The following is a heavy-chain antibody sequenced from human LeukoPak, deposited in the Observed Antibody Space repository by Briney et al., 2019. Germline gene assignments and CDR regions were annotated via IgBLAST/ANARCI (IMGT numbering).Heavy chain of an antibody. V-gene: IGHV3-21*01. CDR2: ISSSNSYI. Sequence: GGSLRLSCAASGFTFSSYSMNWVRQAPGKGLEWVSSISSSNSYIYYADSVKGRFTISRDNAKNSLYLQMNSLRAEDTAVYYCARDGIVGATAFDYWGQGTLVPVSS. CDR1: GFTFSSYS. J-gene: IGHJ4*02. CDR3: ARDGIVGATAFDY. D-gene: IGHD1-26*01.